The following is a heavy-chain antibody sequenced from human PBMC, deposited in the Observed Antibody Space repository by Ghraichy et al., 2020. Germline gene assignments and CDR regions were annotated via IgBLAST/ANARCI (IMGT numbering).Heavy chain of an antibody. CDR1: GGSISSGGYS. CDR2: IYHSGST. Sequence: SQTLSLTCAVSGGSISSGGYSWSWIRQPPGKGLEWIGYIYHSGSTYYNPSLKSRVTISVDRSKNQFSLKLSSVTAADTAVYYCARAPTGYSSGWYPLDYWGQGTLVTVSS. CDR3: ARAPTGYSSGWYPLDY. J-gene: IGHJ4*02. V-gene: IGHV4-30-2*01. D-gene: IGHD6-19*01.